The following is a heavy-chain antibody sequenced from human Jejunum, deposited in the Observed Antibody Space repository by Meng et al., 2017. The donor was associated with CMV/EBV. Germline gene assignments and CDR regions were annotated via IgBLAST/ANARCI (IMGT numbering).Heavy chain of an antibody. CDR3: ARDGSTSLYYYYYGMDV. CDR2: INPSGGST. J-gene: IGHJ6*02. Sequence: FSRYYMHWVRQAPGQGLEWMGIINPSGGSTSYAQKFQGRVTMTRDTSTSTVYMELSSLRSEDTAVYYCARDGSTSLYYYYYGMDVWGQGTTVTVSS. V-gene: IGHV1-46*01. D-gene: IGHD2-2*01. CDR1: FSRYY.